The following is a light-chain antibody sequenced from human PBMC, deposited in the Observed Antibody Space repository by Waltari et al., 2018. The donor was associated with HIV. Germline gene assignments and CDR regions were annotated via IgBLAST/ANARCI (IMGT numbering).Light chain of an antibody. CDR1: SSDVGGYIY. Sequence: QSALTQPASVSASPGQSITISCTGTSSDVGGYIYVSWYRQHPGEAPKVIIYEVNRRPSGVSNRFTASKSGNTASLAISGLQPEDEADYFCSSYTSSSTHVFGPGTKVTVL. CDR3: SSYTSSSTHV. V-gene: IGLV2-14*03. CDR2: EVN. J-gene: IGLJ1*01.